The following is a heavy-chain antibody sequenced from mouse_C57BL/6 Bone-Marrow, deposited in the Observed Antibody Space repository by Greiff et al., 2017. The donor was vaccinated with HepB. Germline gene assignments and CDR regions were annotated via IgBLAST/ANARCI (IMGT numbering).Heavy chain of an antibody. J-gene: IGHJ2*01. CDR2: IYPRSGNT. CDR1: GYTFTSYG. Sequence: VQLQESGAELARPGASVKLSCKASGYTFTSYGISWVKQRTGQGLEWIGEIYPRSGNTYYNEKFKGKATLTADKSSSTAYMELRSLTSEDSAVYFCARGDYYGSRLYYCDYWGQGTTLTVSS. V-gene: IGHV1-81*01. CDR3: ARGDYYGSRLYYCDY. D-gene: IGHD1-1*01.